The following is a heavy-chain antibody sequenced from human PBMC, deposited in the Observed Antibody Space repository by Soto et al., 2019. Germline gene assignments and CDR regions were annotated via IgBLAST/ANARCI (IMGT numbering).Heavy chain of an antibody. CDR1: GGTIKTYT. D-gene: IGHD2-21*01. V-gene: IGHV1-69*12. CDR3: ATGEVVPSFPNWLDT. J-gene: IGHJ5*02. CDR2: FIPSFPAP. Sequence: VQFVQSGAELKKPGSSVRVSCRASGGTIKTYTLSWVRQAPGQGLEWMGAFIPSFPAPNFAQRFKGRLTLTADESTNTGFMELRGPRPEDTAVYFCATGEVVPSFPNWLDTWGQGTHVIVSS.